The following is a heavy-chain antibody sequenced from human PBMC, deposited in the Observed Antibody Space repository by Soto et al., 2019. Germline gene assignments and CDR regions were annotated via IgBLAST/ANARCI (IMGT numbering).Heavy chain of an antibody. D-gene: IGHD3-9*01. CDR2: IYPGDSDT. CDR1: GYSFTSYW. J-gene: IGHJ4*02. CDR3: ARRLRYFDLKTSGFDY. Sequence: GESLKISCKGSGYSFTSYWIDWVRQMPGKGLEWMGIIYPGDSDTRYSPSFQGQVTISADKSISTDYLQWSSLKASDTAMYYCARRLRYFDLKTSGFDYWGQGTLVTVSS. V-gene: IGHV5-51*01.